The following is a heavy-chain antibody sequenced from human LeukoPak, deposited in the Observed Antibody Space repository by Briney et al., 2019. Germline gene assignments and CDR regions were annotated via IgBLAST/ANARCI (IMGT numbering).Heavy chain of an antibody. D-gene: IGHD3-10*01. CDR1: GFTFSSYG. CDR2: LLYDGSNK. Sequence: GRSLRLSCAASGFTFSSYGMHWVRQAPGKGLEWVAVLLYDGSNKFYADSVKGRFTISRDNSKNALYLQMNSLRAEDTAVYYCAKDNSYYYGSGSYYNPNFDYWGQGTLVTVSS. J-gene: IGHJ4*02. V-gene: IGHV3-30*18. CDR3: AKDNSYYYGSGSYYNPNFDY.